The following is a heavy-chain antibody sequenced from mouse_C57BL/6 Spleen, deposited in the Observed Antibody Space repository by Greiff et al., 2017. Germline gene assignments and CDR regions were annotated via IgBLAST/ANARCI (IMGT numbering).Heavy chain of an antibody. D-gene: IGHD4-1*02. Sequence: VQLQQPGAELVKPGASVKLSCKASGYTFTSYWMQWVKQRPGQGLEWIGEIDPSDSYTNYNQKFKGKATLTVDTSSSTAYMQLSSLTSEDSAVYYCAPTGTGYAMDYWGQGTSVTVSS. CDR1: GYTFTSYW. J-gene: IGHJ4*01. CDR2: IDPSDSYT. CDR3: APTGTGYAMDY. V-gene: IGHV1-50*01.